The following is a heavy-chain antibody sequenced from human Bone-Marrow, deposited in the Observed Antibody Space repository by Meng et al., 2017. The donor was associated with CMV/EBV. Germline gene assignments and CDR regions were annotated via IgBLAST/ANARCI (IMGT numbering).Heavy chain of an antibody. CDR1: GYSFTGYY. V-gene: IGHV1-2*02. J-gene: IGHJ4*02. CDR2: INPTSGDT. CDR3: ARWLELQNFDY. Sequence: ASEKVSCKASGYSFTGYYNHWVRQAPGQGLEWMGWINPTSGDTIYARRFEGRVTMTRDTSISTAYMELSSLRSDDTAVFYCARWLELQNFDYWGQGTLVTVSS. D-gene: IGHD1-7*01.